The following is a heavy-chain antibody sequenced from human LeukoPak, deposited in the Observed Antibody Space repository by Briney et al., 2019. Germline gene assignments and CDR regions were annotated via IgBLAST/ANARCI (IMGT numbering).Heavy chain of an antibody. V-gene: IGHV1-58*02. Sequence: SVKVSCKASGFTFTSSAMQWVRQARGQRLEWTGWIVVGSGNTNYAQKFQERVTITRDMSTSTAYMELSSLRSEDTAVYYCARVAGAYAEYYFDYWGQGTLVTVSS. J-gene: IGHJ4*02. CDR2: IVVGSGNT. D-gene: IGHD1-26*01. CDR1: GFTFTSSA. CDR3: ARVAGAYAEYYFDY.